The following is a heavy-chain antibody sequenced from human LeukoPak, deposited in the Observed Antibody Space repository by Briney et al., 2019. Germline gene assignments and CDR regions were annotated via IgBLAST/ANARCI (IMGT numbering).Heavy chain of an antibody. CDR3: ASVRGLGVITPYLDY. CDR2: ISYTGST. V-gene: IGHV4-59*08. D-gene: IGHD3-16*02. J-gene: IGHJ4*02. Sequence: SETLSLTCTVSGGSINSDHWSWLRQPPGKGLEWIGCISYTGSTHYNPSLKSRVTILVDTSKNHLSLKLSSVTAADTAVYYCASVRGLGVITPYLDYWGQGTLVTVSS. CDR1: GGSINSDH.